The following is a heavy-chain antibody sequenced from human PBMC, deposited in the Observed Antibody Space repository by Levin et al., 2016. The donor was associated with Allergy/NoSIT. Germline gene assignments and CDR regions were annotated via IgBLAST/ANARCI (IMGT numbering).Heavy chain of an antibody. V-gene: IGHV3-21*01. Sequence: VRQAPGKGLEWLSAIRGDSSGPSYAESLKGRFTISRDNTKNSLYLQMNSLRAEDTAVYYCVKDFNWDGDYWGQGTLVTVSS. CDR3: VKDFNWDGDY. J-gene: IGHJ4*02. CDR2: IRGDSSGP. D-gene: IGHD1-20*01.